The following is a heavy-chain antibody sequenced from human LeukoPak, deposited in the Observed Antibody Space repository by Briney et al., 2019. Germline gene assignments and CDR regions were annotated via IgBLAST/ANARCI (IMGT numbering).Heavy chain of an antibody. CDR3: ATYTRHCSGGTCYSIDY. Sequence: SETLSLTCTVSGDSISSYHWTWIRQSPGRRLEWIGYVYYDGTTRYNPSLKSRVTISLDTSNNQFSLKLSSVAAADTAIYYCATYTRHCSGGTCYSIDYWGKGTLVTVSS. D-gene: IGHD2-15*01. V-gene: IGHV4-59*08. CDR1: GDSISSYH. J-gene: IGHJ4*02. CDR2: VYYDGTT.